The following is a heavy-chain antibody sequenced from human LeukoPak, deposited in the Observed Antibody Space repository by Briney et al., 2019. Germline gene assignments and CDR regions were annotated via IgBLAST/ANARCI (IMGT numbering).Heavy chain of an antibody. D-gene: IGHD3-10*01. V-gene: IGHV5-51*01. CDR1: GYSFTSCW. CDR3: ARQRTEDVLLWFGELSAADY. J-gene: IGHJ4*02. Sequence: GESLKISWKGSGYSFTSCWIGWVSQMPGKVLDWMGIIDRGDSDTRSSPPFQGQVTISADTSISTAYLQWSSLQASDTAMYYCARQRTEDVLLWFGELSAADYWGQGTLVTVSS. CDR2: IDRGDSDT.